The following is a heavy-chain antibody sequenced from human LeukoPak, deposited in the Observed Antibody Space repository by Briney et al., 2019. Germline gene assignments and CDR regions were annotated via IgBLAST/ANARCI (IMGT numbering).Heavy chain of an antibody. Sequence: GGSLRLSCAASGFTFSRYSMNWVRQAPGKGLEWVSGISGSGGSTYSADSVKGRFIISRDNSKNMLYLQMNSLRAEDTAVYYCARVGGSYWGWFDPWGQGTLVTVSS. J-gene: IGHJ5*02. CDR1: GFTFSRYS. CDR2: ISGSGGST. CDR3: ARVGGSYWGWFDP. V-gene: IGHV3-23*01. D-gene: IGHD1-26*01.